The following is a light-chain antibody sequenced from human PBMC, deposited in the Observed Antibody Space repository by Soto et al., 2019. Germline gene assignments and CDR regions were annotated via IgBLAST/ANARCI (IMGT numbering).Light chain of an antibody. V-gene: IGKV3-15*01. CDR1: QDISGN. CDR2: GAS. J-gene: IGKJ2*01. Sequence: EILMTQSPASLSVSPGGRATLSCRASQDISGNLAWYQQKPGQGPRLLIYGASTRATGIPARFSGSGSGTDFTLTISSLQSEDIAVYYCQQYYNWPLYTFRRGTRLEI. CDR3: QQYYNWPLYT.